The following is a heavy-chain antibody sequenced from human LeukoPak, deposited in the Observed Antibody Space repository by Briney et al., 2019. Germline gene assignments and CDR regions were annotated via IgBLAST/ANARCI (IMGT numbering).Heavy chain of an antibody. CDR1: GGSISSYY. CDR3: ARVADGKGYPFDY. J-gene: IGHJ4*02. Sequence: PSETLSLTCTVSGGSISSYYWSWIRQPPGKGLEWIGEMNHSGSTNDNPSLKSRVTISVDTSKNQFSLKLSSVTAADTAVYYCARVADGKGYPFDYWGQGTLVTVSS. D-gene: IGHD5-18*01. CDR2: MNHSGST. V-gene: IGHV4-34*01.